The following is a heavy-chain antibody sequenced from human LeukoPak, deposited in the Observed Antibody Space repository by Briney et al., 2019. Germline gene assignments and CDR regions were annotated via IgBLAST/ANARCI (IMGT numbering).Heavy chain of an antibody. J-gene: IGHJ4*02. CDR3: ARKSSGWYDGNYFDY. CDR1: GFTFSSYW. CDR2: IKQDGSEK. V-gene: IGHV3-7*01. D-gene: IGHD6-19*01. Sequence: PGGSLRLSCAASGFTFSSYWMSWVRQAPGKGLEWVANIKQDGSEKYYVDSVKGRFTIPRDNAKNSLYLQMNSLRAEDTAVYYCARKSSGWYDGNYFDYWGQGTLVTVSS.